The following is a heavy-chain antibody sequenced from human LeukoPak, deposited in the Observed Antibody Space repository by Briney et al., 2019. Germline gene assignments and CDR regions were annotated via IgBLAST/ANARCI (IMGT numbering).Heavy chain of an antibody. CDR2: IYYSGST. D-gene: IGHD3-10*01. V-gene: IGHV4-61*01. J-gene: IGHJ4*02. CDR3: ARDLYGSGSYSHRD. Sequence: PSETLSLTCTVSGGSVSSGSYYWSWIRQPPGKGLEWIGYIYYSGSTNYNPSLKSRFTISVNTSKNQFSLKLSSVTAADTAVYYCARDLYGSGSYSHRDWGQGTLVTVSS. CDR1: GGSVSSGSYY.